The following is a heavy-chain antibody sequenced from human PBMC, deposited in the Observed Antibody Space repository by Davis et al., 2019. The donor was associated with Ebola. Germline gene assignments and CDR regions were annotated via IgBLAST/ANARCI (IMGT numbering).Heavy chain of an antibody. J-gene: IGHJ6*02. CDR3: ARVPAYPAYYGMDV. V-gene: IGHV3-11*01. CDR2: ISSSGSTI. CDR1: GFTFINYA. D-gene: IGHD3-16*01. Sequence: PGGSLRLSCAASGFTFINYAMSWVRQAPGKGLEWVSYISSSGSTIYYADSVKGRFTISRDNAKNSLYLQMNSLRAEDTAVYYCARVPAYPAYYGMDVWGQGTTVTVSS.